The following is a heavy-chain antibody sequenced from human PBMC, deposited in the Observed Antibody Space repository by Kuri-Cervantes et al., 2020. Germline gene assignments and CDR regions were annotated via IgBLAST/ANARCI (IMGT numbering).Heavy chain of an antibody. CDR3: ARFGDYDILTGFDY. D-gene: IGHD3-9*01. CDR1: GGSISSYY. Sequence: SETLSLTCTVSGGSISSYYWSWIRQLPGKGLEWIGYIYYSGSTNYNPSLKSRVTISVDTSKNQFSLKLSSVTAADTAVYYCARFGDYDILTGFDYWGQGTLVTVSS. V-gene: IGHV4-59*13. J-gene: IGHJ4*02. CDR2: IYYSGST.